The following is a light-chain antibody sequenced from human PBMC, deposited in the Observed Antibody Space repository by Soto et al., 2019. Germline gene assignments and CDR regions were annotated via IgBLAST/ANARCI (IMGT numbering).Light chain of an antibody. Sequence: ESVLTQSPGTLSLYPGEKATLSCRASQSVSSSYLAWYQQKPGQAPRLLIYGASSRATGIPDRFSGSGSGTDFTLTVSRLEPEDFAVYYCQQFGSSSWTFGKGTKVEIK. CDR3: QQFGSSSWT. CDR1: QSVSSSY. CDR2: GAS. J-gene: IGKJ1*01. V-gene: IGKV3-20*01.